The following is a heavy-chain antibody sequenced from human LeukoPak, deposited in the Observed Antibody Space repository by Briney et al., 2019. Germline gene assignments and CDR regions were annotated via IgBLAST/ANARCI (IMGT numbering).Heavy chain of an antibody. J-gene: IGHJ4*02. D-gene: IGHD3-22*01. Sequence: PGGSLRLSCAASGFAFSNYAMSWVRQATGSGLNCVKDITSNRGTTYYAGSEKGRFTISRDNSKNTLYLQMNSLIAEDTAVYYCARRDVSDSSGYFPLFDYWGQGTLVTVSS. CDR3: ARRDVSDSSGYFPLFDY. CDR1: GFAFSNYA. CDR2: ITSNRGTT. V-gene: IGHV3-23*01.